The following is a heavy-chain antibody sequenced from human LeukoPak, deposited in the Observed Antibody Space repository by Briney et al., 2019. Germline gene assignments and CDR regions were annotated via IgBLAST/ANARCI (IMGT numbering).Heavy chain of an antibody. CDR3: ARALGAAAGIDY. V-gene: IGHV3-53*01. Sequence: GGSLRLSCAASGFTVSSNYMSWVRQAPGKGLEWVSVIYSGGSTYYADSVKGRFTISRDNSKNTLYLQMNSLRAEGTAVYYCARALGAAAGIDYWGQGTLVTVSS. D-gene: IGHD6-13*01. CDR2: IYSGGST. J-gene: IGHJ4*02. CDR1: GFTVSSNY.